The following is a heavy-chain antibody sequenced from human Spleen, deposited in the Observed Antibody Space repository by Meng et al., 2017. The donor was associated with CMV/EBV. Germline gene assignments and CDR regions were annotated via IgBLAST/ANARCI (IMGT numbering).Heavy chain of an antibody. J-gene: IGHJ4*02. CDR3: ARGGPELPVALGH. D-gene: IGHD2-21*01. CDR2: IFHTGST. CDR1: GGSFSGYY. V-gene: IGHV4-34*01. Sequence: SETLSLTCGVYGGSFSGYYWSWIRQSPGKGLEWIGEIFHTGSTKYNPSLKSRVTISMDTSKNQFSLKLSSVTAADTAVYFCARGGPELPVALGHWSQGKLVTVSS.